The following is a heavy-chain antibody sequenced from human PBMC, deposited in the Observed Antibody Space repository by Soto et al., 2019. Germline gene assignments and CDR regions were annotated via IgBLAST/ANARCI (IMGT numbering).Heavy chain of an antibody. CDR2: ISGDGSST. D-gene: IGHD1-26*01. CDR1: GFTFRSHW. Sequence: EVQLVESGGGLVQPGGSLRLSCAASGFTFRSHWMHWVRQAPGKGLVWVSRISGDGSSTHYADSVKGRFTISRDNAKNTLYLQMNSLRAEDTAVYYCARGGNYVVDYWGQGTLVTVSS. J-gene: IGHJ4*02. CDR3: ARGGNYVVDY. V-gene: IGHV3-74*01.